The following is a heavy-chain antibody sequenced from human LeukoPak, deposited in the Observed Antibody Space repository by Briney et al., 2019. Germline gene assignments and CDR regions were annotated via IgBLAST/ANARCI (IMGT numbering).Heavy chain of an antibody. CDR1: GFTISNYW. CDR3: ARTPWDFWSNSMDV. J-gene: IGHJ6*04. CDR2: IKQDGSDK. Sequence: GGSLRLSCAASGFTISNYWMSWVSQAPGKGLEWVANIKQDGSDKYYVGSVKGRFTISRDNAKNSLYLQMNSLRAEDTAVYYCARTPWDFWSNSMDVWGKGTTVTVSS. V-gene: IGHV3-7*01. D-gene: IGHD3-3*01.